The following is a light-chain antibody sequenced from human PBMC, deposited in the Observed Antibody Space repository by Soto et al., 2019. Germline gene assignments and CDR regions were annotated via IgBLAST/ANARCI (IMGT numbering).Light chain of an antibody. CDR2: AAS. CDR1: QSISNH. CDR3: QQLNSSPRT. Sequence: DIQMTQSPSSLSASVEDRVIITCRASQSISNHLNWYQQKPGKAPKLLIFAASSLQSGVPSRFSGSGSGTDFTLTISSLQPEDFATYYCQQLNSSPRTFGPGTKVDIK. J-gene: IGKJ3*01. V-gene: IGKV1-17*01.